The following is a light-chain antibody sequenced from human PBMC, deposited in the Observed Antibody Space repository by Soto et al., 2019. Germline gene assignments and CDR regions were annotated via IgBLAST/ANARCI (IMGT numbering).Light chain of an antibody. CDR1: SSTVGGFTV. Sequence: QSALTQPASVSGSPGQSITSSCTGTSSTVGGFTVVSWYQQHPGKAPKVIIYEGIKRPSGVSNRFSGSNSGSTASLTISGLQAEDEADYYCCSYVGATTYVFGTGTKVTVL. CDR3: CSYVGATTYV. CDR2: EGI. J-gene: IGLJ1*01. V-gene: IGLV2-23*01.